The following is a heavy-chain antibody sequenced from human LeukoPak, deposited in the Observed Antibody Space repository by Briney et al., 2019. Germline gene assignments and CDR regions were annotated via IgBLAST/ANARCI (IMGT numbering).Heavy chain of an antibody. D-gene: IGHD6-19*01. CDR2: IRYDGSNK. V-gene: IGHV3-30*02. J-gene: IGHJ4*02. Sequence: PGGSLRLSCAASGFTFSSYGMHWVRQAPGKGLVWVAFIRYDGSNKYYADSVKGRFTISRDNSKNTLYLQMNSLRAEDTAVYYCAKDYSSGWNIDYWGQGTLVTVSS. CDR3: AKDYSSGWNIDY. CDR1: GFTFSSYG.